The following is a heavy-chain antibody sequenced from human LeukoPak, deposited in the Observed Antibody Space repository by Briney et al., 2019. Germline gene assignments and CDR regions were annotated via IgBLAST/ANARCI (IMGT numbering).Heavy chain of an antibody. D-gene: IGHD4-17*01. Sequence: GGSLRLSCAASGFTFSSYSMNWVRQAPGKGLEWVSSISGRSRHRYYADSVKGRFTISRDDAENSLYLQMNSLRAEDTSVYYCVTEMTPVTTCFPPHGGQGTLLTVSS. CDR2: ISGRSRHR. J-gene: IGHJ1*01. CDR1: GFTFSSYS. CDR3: VTEMTPVTTCFPPH. V-gene: IGHV3-21*01.